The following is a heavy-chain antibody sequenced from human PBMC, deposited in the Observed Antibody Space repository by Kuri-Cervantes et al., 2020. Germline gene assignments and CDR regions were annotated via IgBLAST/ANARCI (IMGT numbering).Heavy chain of an antibody. V-gene: IGHV4-30-4*01. D-gene: IGHD1-26*01. CDR3: ARGPYSGSRGFDP. Sequence: SETLSLTCTVSGGSISSGDYYWSWIRQPPGKGLEWIGEINHSGSTNYNPSLKSRVTISVDTSKNQFSLKLSSVTAADTAVYYCARGPYSGSRGFDPWGQGTLVTVSS. J-gene: IGHJ5*02. CDR1: GGSISSGDYY. CDR2: INHSGST.